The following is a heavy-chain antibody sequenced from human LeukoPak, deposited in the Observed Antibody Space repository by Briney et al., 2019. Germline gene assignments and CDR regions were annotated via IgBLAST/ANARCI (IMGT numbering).Heavy chain of an antibody. J-gene: IGHJ5*02. D-gene: IGHD3-10*01. V-gene: IGHV4-61*01. CDR2: IYYSGST. Sequence: PSETLSLTCTVSGGSVSRTSYYWSWIRQPPGKGHEWIGYIYYSGSTVYNPSLKSRATTSVDTSKNQFSLKLSSVTAADTAVYYCARELFGSGLFLPGSPWARGTVVSV. CDR1: GGSVSRTSYY. CDR3: ARELFGSGLFLPGSP.